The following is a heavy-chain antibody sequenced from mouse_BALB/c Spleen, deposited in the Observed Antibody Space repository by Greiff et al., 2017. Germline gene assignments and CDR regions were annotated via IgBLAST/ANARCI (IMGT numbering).Heavy chain of an antibody. D-gene: IGHD2-4*01. Sequence: VQLQQSGPSLVKPSQTLSLTCSVTGDSITSGYWNWIRKFPGNKLEYMGYISYSGSTYYNPSLKSRISITRDTSKNQYYLPLNSVTTEDTATYYCARIYYDPLYAMDYWGQGTSVTVSS. J-gene: IGHJ4*01. CDR2: ISYSGST. CDR1: GDSITSGY. CDR3: ARIYYDPLYAMDY. V-gene: IGHV3-8*02.